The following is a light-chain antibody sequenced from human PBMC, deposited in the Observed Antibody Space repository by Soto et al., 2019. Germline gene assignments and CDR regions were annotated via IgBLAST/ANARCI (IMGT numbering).Light chain of an antibody. CDR2: DVS. Sequence: QSVLTQPASVSGSPGQSIAISCTGTSSYVGGYNYVSWYQQHPGKAPKLMVYDVSNRPSGVSNRFSGSKSGNTASLTISGLQAEDEADHYCSSYTSSSTYVFGTGTKVTVL. V-gene: IGLV2-14*01. CDR1: SSYVGGYNY. CDR3: SSYTSSSTYV. J-gene: IGLJ1*01.